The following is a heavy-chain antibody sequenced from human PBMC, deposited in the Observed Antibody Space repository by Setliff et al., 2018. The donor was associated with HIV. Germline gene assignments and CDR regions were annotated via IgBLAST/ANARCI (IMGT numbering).Heavy chain of an antibody. J-gene: IGHJ4*02. V-gene: IGHV4-38-2*01. Sequence: SETLSLTCAVSGYSISSGYYWGWIRQPPGKGLEWIGSIYHSGSTYYNPSLKSRVTISVDTSKNQFSLKLSSVTAADTAVYYCARQIAVAATPRYFDYWGQGTLVTVS. CDR1: GYSISSGYY. CDR2: IYHSGST. CDR3: ARQIAVAATPRYFDY. D-gene: IGHD6-19*01.